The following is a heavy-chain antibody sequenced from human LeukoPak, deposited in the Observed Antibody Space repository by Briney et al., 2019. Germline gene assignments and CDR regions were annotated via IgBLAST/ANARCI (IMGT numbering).Heavy chain of an antibody. J-gene: IGHJ3*02. CDR2: IHYTGST. CDR3: ASDSGGRRDAFNI. CDR1: GGSISSYY. V-gene: IGHV4-59*01. Sequence: PSETLSLTCTVSGGSISSYYWSWIRQSPGKGLECIGYIHYTGSTNYNPTLKSRVTISVDTSKNQFSLKLTSVTAADTAVYYCASDSGGRRDAFNIWGQGTMVTVSS. D-gene: IGHD2-8*02.